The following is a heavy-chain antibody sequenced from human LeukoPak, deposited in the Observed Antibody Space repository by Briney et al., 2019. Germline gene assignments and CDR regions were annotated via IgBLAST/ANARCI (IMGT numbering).Heavy chain of an antibody. CDR1: GYTFTGYY. CDR3: AREPPSRFLEWLPYYYYGMDV. D-gene: IGHD3-3*01. J-gene: IGHJ6*02. CDR2: INPNSGGT. Sequence: ASVKVSCKASGYTFTGYYMHWVRQAPGQGLEWMGWINPNSGGTNYAQKLQGRVTMTTDTSTSTAYMELRSLRSDDTAVYYCAREPPSRFLEWLPYYYYGMDVWGQGTTVTVSS. V-gene: IGHV1-2*02.